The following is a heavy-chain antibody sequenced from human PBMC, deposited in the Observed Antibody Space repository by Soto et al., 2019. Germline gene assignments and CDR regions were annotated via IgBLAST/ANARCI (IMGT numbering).Heavy chain of an antibody. CDR1: GASIISTNW. Sequence: QVQLQESGPGLVKPSGTLSLTCVVSGASIISTNWWSWVRQPPGKGLEWIGEISHGGSTNYNPSRKSRVTISVDKSKNQFSLKLTSATAADTAVYYCTRDVVGGGWLDYWGQGALVTVSS. J-gene: IGHJ4*02. D-gene: IGHD6-19*01. CDR2: ISHGGST. CDR3: TRDVVGGGWLDY. V-gene: IGHV4-4*02.